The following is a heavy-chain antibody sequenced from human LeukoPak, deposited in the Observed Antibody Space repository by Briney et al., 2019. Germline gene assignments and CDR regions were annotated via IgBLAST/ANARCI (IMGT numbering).Heavy chain of an antibody. CDR1: GYTFTSYY. CDR3: ATGPSAFDWLFPSPGY. D-gene: IGHD3-9*01. V-gene: IGHV1-18*04. J-gene: IGHJ4*02. CDR2: ISPYNGNT. Sequence: GASVKVSCKASGYTFTSYYMHWVRQAPGQGLEWMGWISPYNGNTNYAQKLQGRVTMTTDTSTSTAYMELSSLRSEDTAVYYCATGPSAFDWLFPSPGYWGQGTLVTVSS.